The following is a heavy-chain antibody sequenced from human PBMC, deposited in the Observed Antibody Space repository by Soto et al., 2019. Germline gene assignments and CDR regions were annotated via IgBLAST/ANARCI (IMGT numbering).Heavy chain of an antibody. V-gene: IGHV4-4*02. CDR2: IYHSGST. CDR1: GVSINSANW. Sequence: QMQLQESGPGLVKPSGTLSLTCTVSGVSINSANWWTWVRQSPGKGLEWIGEIYHSGSTNFNPSRKSRGTISVDNSKNQFYLELTSVTAADTAVYYCARYCGGGSCYLGAFDIWGQGTMVTVSS. J-gene: IGHJ3*02. D-gene: IGHD2-15*01. CDR3: ARYCGGGSCYLGAFDI.